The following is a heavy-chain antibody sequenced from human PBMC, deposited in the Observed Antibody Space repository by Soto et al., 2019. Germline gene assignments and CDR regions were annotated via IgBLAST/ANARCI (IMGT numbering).Heavy chain of an antibody. CDR1: GFTFSSYA. CDR3: AVGGEYSSGWYDGWDY. Sequence: QVQLVESGGGVVQPGRSLRLSCAASGFTFSSYAMHWVRQAPGKGLEWVAVISYDGSNKYYADSVKGRFTISRDNSKNTRYLQMNSLRAEDTAVYYCAVGGEYSSGWYDGWDYWGQGTLVTVSS. D-gene: IGHD6-19*01. V-gene: IGHV3-30-3*01. J-gene: IGHJ4*02. CDR2: ISYDGSNK.